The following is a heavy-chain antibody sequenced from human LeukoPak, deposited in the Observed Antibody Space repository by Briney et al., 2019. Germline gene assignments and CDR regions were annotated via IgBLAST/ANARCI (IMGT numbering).Heavy chain of an antibody. V-gene: IGHV4-34*01. J-gene: IGHJ6*04. CDR3: ARGRGAGTFTDV. CDR2: INHSGST. Sequence: PSETLSLTCAVCGGSFSGYYWSWIRQPPGKGLEWIGEINHSGSTNYNPSLKSRVTISVDTSKNQFSLKLSSVTAADTAVYYCARGRGAGTFTDVWGKGTTVTVSS. D-gene: IGHD6-19*01. CDR1: GGSFSGYY.